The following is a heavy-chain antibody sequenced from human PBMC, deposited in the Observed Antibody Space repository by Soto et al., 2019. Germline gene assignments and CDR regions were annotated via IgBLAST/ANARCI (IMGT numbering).Heavy chain of an antibody. CDR1: GCTFSSYA. CDR2: ISGSGGST. D-gene: IGHD1-1*01. Sequence: GGSLRLSCATSGCTFSSYAMSWVRPAPGKGLEWVSAISGSGGSTYYADSVKGRFTISRDNSKNTLYLQMNSLRAEDTAVYYCAKGSKGYGTSDTTTDLYYFDYWGQGTLVTVSS. V-gene: IGHV3-23*01. J-gene: IGHJ4*02. CDR3: AKGSKGYGTSDTTTDLYYFDY.